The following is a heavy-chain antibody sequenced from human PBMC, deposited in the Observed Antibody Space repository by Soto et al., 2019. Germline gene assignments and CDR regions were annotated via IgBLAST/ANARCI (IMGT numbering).Heavy chain of an antibody. V-gene: IGHV4-59*01. CDR1: GGSISSYY. D-gene: IGHD3-10*01. J-gene: IGHJ4*02. CDR3: ARQAYYYGSVSYLPDKTPKENFDY. Sequence: SETLSLTCTVSGGSISSYYWSWIRQPPGKGLEWIGYIYYSGSTNYNPSLKSRVTISVDTSKNQFSLKLSSVTAADTAVYYCARQAYYYGSVSYLPDKTPKENFDYWGQGNLVTVSS. CDR2: IYYSGST.